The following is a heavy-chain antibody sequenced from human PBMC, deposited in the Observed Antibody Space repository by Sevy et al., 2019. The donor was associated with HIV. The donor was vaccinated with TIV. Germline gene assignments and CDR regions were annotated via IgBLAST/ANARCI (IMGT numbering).Heavy chain of an antibody. D-gene: IGHD2-8*02. CDR3: AKDRKVLLVVYAIPFDALDI. J-gene: IGHJ3*02. CDR1: GFTFSNYG. Sequence: GESLKISCAASGFTFSNYGIHWVRQAPGKGLEWVAFIRYDGSNEYYVDSVKGRFTISRDNSKSTLYLQMNSLSAEDTAVYYCAKDRKVLLVVYAIPFDALDIWGQGTMVTVSS. V-gene: IGHV3-30*02. CDR2: IRYDGSNE.